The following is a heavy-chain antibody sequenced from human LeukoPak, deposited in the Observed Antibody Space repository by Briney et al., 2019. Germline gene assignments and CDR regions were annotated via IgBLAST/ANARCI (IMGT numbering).Heavy chain of an antibody. V-gene: IGHV3-7*01. CDR2: IKQDGSEE. D-gene: IGHD6-6*01. J-gene: IGHJ4*02. CDR1: GFTFSSYW. CDR3: ARERLYSSSYYFDY. Sequence: GGSLRLSCAASGFTFSSYWMSWVRQAPGKGLEWVANIKQDGSEEYYVDSVKGRFTISRDNAKNSLYLQMNSLRAEDAAVYYCARERLYSSSYYFDYWGQGTLVTVSS.